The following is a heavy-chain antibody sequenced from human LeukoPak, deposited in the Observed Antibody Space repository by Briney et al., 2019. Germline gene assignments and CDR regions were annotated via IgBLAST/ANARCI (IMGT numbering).Heavy chain of an antibody. CDR1: GFTFSSYA. D-gene: IGHD3-3*01. J-gene: IGHJ4*02. CDR2: ISYDGSNK. Sequence: GRSLRLSCAASGFTFSSYAMHWVRQAPGKGLEWVAVISYDGSNKYYADSVKGRFTISRDNSRSTLYLQMNSLRAEDTAVYYCARDHRLRFLEWLLANWGQGTLVTVSS. V-gene: IGHV3-30-3*01. CDR3: ARDHRLRFLEWLLAN.